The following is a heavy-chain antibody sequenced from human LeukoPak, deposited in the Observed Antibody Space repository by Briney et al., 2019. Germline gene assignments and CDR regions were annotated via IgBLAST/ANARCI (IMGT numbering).Heavy chain of an antibody. D-gene: IGHD1-26*01. CDR1: GFTFSSYA. CDR3: AKDRGAYYYYMDV. Sequence: GGSLRLSCAASGFTFSSYAMSWVRQAAGKGLEWVSAISGSGGSTYYADSVKGRFTISRDNSKNTLYLQMNSLRAEDTAVYYCAKDRGAYYYYMDVWGKGTTVTVSS. J-gene: IGHJ6*03. CDR2: ISGSGGST. V-gene: IGHV3-23*01.